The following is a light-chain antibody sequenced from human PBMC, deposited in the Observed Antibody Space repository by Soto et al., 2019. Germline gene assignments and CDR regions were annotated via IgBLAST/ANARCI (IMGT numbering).Light chain of an antibody. CDR2: AAS. J-gene: IGKJ2*01. CDR3: QQSYSIPYT. V-gene: IGKV1-39*01. Sequence: DIQMTQSPSSLSESVGDRVTITCRASQNISTYLNWCQQKPGKAPKVLIYAASSLQSGVPSRFSGSGSVTDFSLTISSLQPEDSATYYCQQSYSIPYTFGQGTKVDIK. CDR1: QNISTY.